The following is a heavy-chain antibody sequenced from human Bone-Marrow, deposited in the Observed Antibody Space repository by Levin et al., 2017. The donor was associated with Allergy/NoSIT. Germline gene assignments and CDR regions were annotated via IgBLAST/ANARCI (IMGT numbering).Heavy chain of an antibody. CDR3: ARSSAWAQDGDF. CDR2: IIPLLRAT. Sequence: GASVKVSCKTSGYSFSSDPLNWVRQAPGQGLEWVGRIIPLLRATNYAQKFEDRLRITADTSANTAYMELSSLTSEDTAVYYCARSSAWAQDGDFWGQGTLVTVSS. V-gene: IGHV1-69*08. D-gene: IGHD6-19*01. J-gene: IGHJ4*02. CDR1: GYSFSSDP.